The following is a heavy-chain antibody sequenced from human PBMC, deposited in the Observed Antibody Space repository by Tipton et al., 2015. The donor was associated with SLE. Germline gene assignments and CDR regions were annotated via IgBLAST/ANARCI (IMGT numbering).Heavy chain of an antibody. Sequence: TLSLTCAVYGGSFCGHYWSWIRQPPGKGLEWIGEINHSGSTNYNPSLKSRVTISVDTSKNQFSLKLTSVTAADTAVYYCAPNDAFGIWGQGTMVTVSS. CDR2: INHSGST. CDR3: APNDAFGI. V-gene: IGHV4-34*01. CDR1: GGSFCGHY. J-gene: IGHJ3*02.